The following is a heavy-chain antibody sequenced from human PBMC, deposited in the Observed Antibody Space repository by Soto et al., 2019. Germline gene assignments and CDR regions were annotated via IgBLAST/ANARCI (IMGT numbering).Heavy chain of an antibody. CDR1: GAYISSSSYY. Sequence: SETLSLTCAVSGAYISSSSYYWAWIRQPPGKGLEWIGSGYYSGTTYYNPSLQSRVTISVDTSESQFSLKLSSVTAADTAVYYCASPHGYNFMEWAQGVLVTVSS. V-gene: IGHV4-39*01. CDR2: GYYSGTT. D-gene: IGHD5-12*01. J-gene: IGHJ4*02. CDR3: ASPHGYNFME.